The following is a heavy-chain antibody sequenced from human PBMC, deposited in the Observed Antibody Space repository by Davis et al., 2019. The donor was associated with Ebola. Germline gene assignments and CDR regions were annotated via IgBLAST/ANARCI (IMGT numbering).Heavy chain of an antibody. CDR2: ITSNSYI. CDR1: GFTFSTYT. CDR3: ASGLRGYSYGNWFDP. Sequence: PGGSLRLSCAASGFTFSTYTMNWVRQAPGKGLEWVSSITSNSYIYYADSVKGRFTISRDNAGNSLYLQMNSLRAEDTAVYYCASGLRGYSYGNWFDPWGQGTLVTVSS. D-gene: IGHD5-18*01. V-gene: IGHV3-21*01. J-gene: IGHJ5*02.